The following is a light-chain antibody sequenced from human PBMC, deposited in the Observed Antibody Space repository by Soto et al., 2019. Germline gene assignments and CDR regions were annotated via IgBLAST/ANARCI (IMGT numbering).Light chain of an antibody. Sequence: EIVLTQSPGTLSLSPGERATLSCRASQSVNSNYLAWYQQKPGQAPRLLIYGATSRATGIPDRFSGSGSGTDFTLTINRLEPEEFAVYYWQQYGSPWTFGQGTKVEIK. CDR1: QSVNSNY. CDR2: GAT. J-gene: IGKJ1*01. CDR3: QQYGSPWT. V-gene: IGKV3-20*01.